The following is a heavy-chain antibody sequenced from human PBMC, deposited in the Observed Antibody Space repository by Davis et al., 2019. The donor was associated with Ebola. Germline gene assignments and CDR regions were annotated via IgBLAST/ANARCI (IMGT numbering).Heavy chain of an antibody. CDR2: IRSKAYGGTT. V-gene: IGHV3-49*03. D-gene: IGHD3-22*01. CDR1: GFTFGDYA. Sequence: GESLKISCTASGFTFGDYAMSWFRQAPGKGLEWVGFIRSKAYGGTTEYAASVKGRFTISRDDSKSIAYLQMNSLKTEDTAVYYCTRGLPKIVHYMDVWGKGTTVTVSS. CDR3: TRGLPKIVHYMDV. J-gene: IGHJ6*03.